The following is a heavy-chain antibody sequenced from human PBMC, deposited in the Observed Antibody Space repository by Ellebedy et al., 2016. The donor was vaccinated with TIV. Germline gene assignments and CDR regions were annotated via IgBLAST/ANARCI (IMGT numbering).Heavy chain of an antibody. J-gene: IGHJ5*02. CDR2: IYTSGST. CDR3: VKIVSVGASFDP. CDR1: GGSISSYY. Sequence: MPSETLSLTCTASGGSISSYYWSWIRQPAGKGLEWIGRIYTSGSTNYNPSLRSRVSMSRDPSKNSFSPHLDSVATPDTAIYYCVKIVSVGASFDPWGQGILVTVSS. V-gene: IGHV4-4*07. D-gene: IGHD1-26*01.